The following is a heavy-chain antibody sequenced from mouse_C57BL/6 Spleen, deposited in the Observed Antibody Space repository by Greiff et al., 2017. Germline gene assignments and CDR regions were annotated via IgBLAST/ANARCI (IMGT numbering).Heavy chain of an antibody. D-gene: IGHD1-1*01. J-gene: IGHJ2*01. Sequence: QVQLQQPGAELVRPGSSVKLSCKASGYTFTSYWMHWVKQRPIQGLEWIGNIDPSDSETHYNQKFKDKATLTVDKSSSTAYKLLSSLTSEDSAVYYCARSYGSSYVGDYWGQGTTLTVSS. CDR2: IDPSDSET. CDR3: ARSYGSSYVGDY. CDR1: GYTFTSYW. V-gene: IGHV1-52*01.